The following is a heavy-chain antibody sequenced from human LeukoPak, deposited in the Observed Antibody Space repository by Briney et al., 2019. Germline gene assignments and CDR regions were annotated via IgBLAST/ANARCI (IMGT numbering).Heavy chain of an antibody. Sequence: PGGSLRLSCAASRFTFSNFAMSWVRQAPGKGLEWVSAISGSGGSTYYADSVKGRFTTSRDNSKNTLYLQMNSLRAEDTAVYYCARHPFFHAYGGNLMGYYYYYMDVWGKGTTVTVSS. V-gene: IGHV3-23*01. CDR3: ARHPFFHAYGGNLMGYYYYYMDV. CDR1: RFTFSNFA. J-gene: IGHJ6*03. D-gene: IGHD4-23*01. CDR2: ISGSGGST.